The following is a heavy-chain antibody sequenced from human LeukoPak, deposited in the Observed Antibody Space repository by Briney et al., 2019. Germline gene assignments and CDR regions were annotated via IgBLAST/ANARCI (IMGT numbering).Heavy chain of an antibody. Sequence: GGSLRLSCGASGFTFSSYWMSWVRQAPGKGLEWVANIKQDGSEKYYVDSVKGRFTISRDNAKNSLYLQMNSLRAEDTAVYYCARGADIVVVVAATDYWGQGTLVTVSS. V-gene: IGHV3-7*01. J-gene: IGHJ4*02. D-gene: IGHD2-15*01. CDR1: GFTFSSYW. CDR3: ARGADIVVVVAATDY. CDR2: IKQDGSEK.